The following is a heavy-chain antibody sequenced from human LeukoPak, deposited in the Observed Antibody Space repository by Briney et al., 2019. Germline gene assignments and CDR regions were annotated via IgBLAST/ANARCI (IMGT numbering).Heavy chain of an antibody. CDR2: INHSGST. Sequence: SETLSLTCAVYGGSFSGYYWSWIRQPPGKGLEWIGEINHSGSTNYNPSLKSRVTISVDTSKNQFSLKLSSVTAADTAVYYCARNLGLYYYYYYMDVWGKGTTVTVSS. J-gene: IGHJ6*03. V-gene: IGHV4-34*01. CDR1: GGSFSGYY. CDR3: ARNLGLYYYYYYMDV.